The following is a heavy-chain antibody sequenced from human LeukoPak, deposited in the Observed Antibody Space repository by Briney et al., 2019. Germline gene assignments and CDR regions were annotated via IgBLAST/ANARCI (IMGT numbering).Heavy chain of an antibody. CDR3: AKSYYDFWSGYHPPDY. D-gene: IGHD3-3*01. Sequence: GGSLRLSCAASGFTSSSYGMHWVRQAPGKGLEWVAVISYDGSNKYYADSVKGRFTISRDNSKNTLYLQMNSLRAEDTAVYYCAKSYYDFWSGYHPPDYWGQGTLVTVSS. V-gene: IGHV3-30*18. J-gene: IGHJ4*02. CDR1: GFTSSSYG. CDR2: ISYDGSNK.